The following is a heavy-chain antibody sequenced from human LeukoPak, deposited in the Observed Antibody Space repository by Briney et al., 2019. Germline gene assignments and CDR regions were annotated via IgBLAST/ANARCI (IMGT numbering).Heavy chain of an antibody. J-gene: IGHJ4*02. D-gene: IGHD6-19*01. CDR2: IRYDGSNK. V-gene: IGHV3-30*02. Sequence: GGSLRLSCAASGITVSTNYMSWVRQAPGKGLEWVAFIRYDGSNKYYADSVKGRFTISRDNSKTTLYLHMDSLRVEDTAVYYCAKDQTVAVAGPFDNWGQGTLVTVSS. CDR1: GITVSTNY. CDR3: AKDQTVAVAGPFDN.